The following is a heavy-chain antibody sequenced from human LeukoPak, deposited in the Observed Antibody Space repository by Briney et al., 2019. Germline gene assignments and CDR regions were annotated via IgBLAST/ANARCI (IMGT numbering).Heavy chain of an antibody. CDR2: INADGSDT. J-gene: IGHJ3*02. CDR1: GFTFSSNW. V-gene: IGHV3-74*01. Sequence: GGSLRLSCTASGFTFSSNWMHWVRQTPGKGLVWVSRINADGSDTSYADSVKGRSTISRDNAKNTLFLQMNSLTAEDTAVYYCARVDYGDYVAAVDIWGHGTMVTVFS. D-gene: IGHD4-17*01. CDR3: ARVDYGDYVAAVDI.